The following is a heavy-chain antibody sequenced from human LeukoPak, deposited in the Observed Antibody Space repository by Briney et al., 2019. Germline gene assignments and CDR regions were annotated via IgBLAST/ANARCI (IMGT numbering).Heavy chain of an antibody. J-gene: IGHJ5*02. D-gene: IGHD5-12*01. CDR2: INHSGST. Sequence: SETLSLTCAVYGGSFSGYYWSWIRQPPGKGLEWIGEINHSGSTNYNPSLKSRVTISVDTSKNQFSLKLSSVTAADTAVYYCARGRVATNSDVWFDPWGQGTLVTVSS. CDR1: GGSFSGYY. V-gene: IGHV4-34*01. CDR3: ARGRVATNSDVWFDP.